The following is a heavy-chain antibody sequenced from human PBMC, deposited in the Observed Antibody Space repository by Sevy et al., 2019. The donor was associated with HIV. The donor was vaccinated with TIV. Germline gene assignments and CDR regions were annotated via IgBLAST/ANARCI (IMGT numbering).Heavy chain of an antibody. Sequence: SETLSLTCAVSGGSIRSVNWWHWFRQPPGKGLVWIGEIYHSGSSNYNPSLKSRVTISVDNSKNQFSLKLTSVTAADTAVYYCARGGETPRGFDPWGQGSLVTVSS. D-gene: IGHD3-16*01. V-gene: IGHV4-4*02. CDR1: GGSIRSVNW. J-gene: IGHJ5*02. CDR2: IYHSGSS. CDR3: ARGGETPRGFDP.